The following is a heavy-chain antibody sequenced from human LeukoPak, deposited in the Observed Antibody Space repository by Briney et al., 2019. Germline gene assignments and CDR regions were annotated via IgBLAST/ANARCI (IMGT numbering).Heavy chain of an antibody. CDR1: GYTFTSYH. CDR2: ISVYNGYT. V-gene: IGHV1-18*01. J-gene: IGHJ4*02. D-gene: IGHD1-26*01. CDR3: ARDSGWELKQYCFDH. Sequence: ASVKVSCKASGYTFTSYHISWVRQAPGQGLEWMGWISVYNGYTEFARKFQGRVTMTTDTSTRTTYMELRGLRSDDTAVYYCARDSGWELKQYCFDHWGQGTLVTVSS.